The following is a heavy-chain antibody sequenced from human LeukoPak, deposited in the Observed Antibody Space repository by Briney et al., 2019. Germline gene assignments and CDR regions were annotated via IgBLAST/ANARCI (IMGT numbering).Heavy chain of an antibody. Sequence: GGSLRLSCAASGFTFSSYGMHWVRQAPGKGLEWVAFIRYDGSNKYYADSVKGRFTISRDNSKNTLYLQMKSLRAEDTAVYYCASSIKDYWGQGTLVTVSS. CDR1: GFTFSSYG. J-gene: IGHJ4*02. V-gene: IGHV3-30*02. CDR3: ASSIKDY. CDR2: IRYDGSNK.